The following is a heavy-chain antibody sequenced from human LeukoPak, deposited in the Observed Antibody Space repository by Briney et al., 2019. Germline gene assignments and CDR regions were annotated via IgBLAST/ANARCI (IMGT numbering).Heavy chain of an antibody. D-gene: IGHD3-22*01. V-gene: IGHV3-64D*06. J-gene: IGHJ4*02. CDR1: GFTFSSYA. CDR3: AIYDSSGYYNY. CDR2: ISSNGATT. Sequence: GGSLRLSCAASGFTFSSYAMSWVRQAPGKGLEFVSHISSNGATTYYADSVKGRFTISRDNSKNTLYLQMSSLRADDTAVYYCAIYDSSGYYNYWGQGTLVTVSS.